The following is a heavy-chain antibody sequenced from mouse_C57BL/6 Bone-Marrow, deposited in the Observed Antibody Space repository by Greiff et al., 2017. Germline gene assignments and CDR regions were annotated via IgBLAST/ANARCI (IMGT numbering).Heavy chain of an antibody. D-gene: IGHD1-1*01. CDR2: IYPGSGST. Sequence: VQLQQPGAELVKPGASVKMSCKASGYTFTSYWITWVKQRPGQGLAWIGDIYPGSGSTNYNEKFKSKATLTVDTSSSAAYMQLSSLTSEDSAVYYCARSVYGSSYWYFDVWGTGTTVTVSS. CDR3: ARSVYGSSYWYFDV. J-gene: IGHJ1*03. CDR1: GYTFTSYW. V-gene: IGHV1-55*01.